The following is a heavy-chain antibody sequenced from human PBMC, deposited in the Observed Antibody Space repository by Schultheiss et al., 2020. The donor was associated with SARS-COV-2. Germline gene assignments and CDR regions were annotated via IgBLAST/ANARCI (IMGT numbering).Heavy chain of an antibody. D-gene: IGHD3-3*01. Sequence: ASVKVSCKASGYTFTSYYMHWVRQAPGQGLEWMGIINPSGGSTSYAQKFQGRVTMTRDTSTSTVYMELSSLRSEDTAVYYCARHGTRFGLGYYYYGMDVWGQGTTVTVSS. J-gene: IGHJ6*02. CDR1: GYTFTSYY. CDR3: ARHGTRFGLGYYYYGMDV. CDR2: INPSGGST. V-gene: IGHV1-46*01.